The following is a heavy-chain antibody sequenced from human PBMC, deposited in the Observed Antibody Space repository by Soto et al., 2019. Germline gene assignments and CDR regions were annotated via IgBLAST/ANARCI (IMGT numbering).Heavy chain of an antibody. CDR1: GYSFSSYG. V-gene: IGHV1-18*04. J-gene: IGHJ4*01. Sequence: QVQLVQPGAEVKEPGASVKVSCKASGYSFSSYGVSWVRQPPGQGLEWIGWINPYNGNTRNAQNRQGRVTLTTDTSTSTAYMELRSLRSDDTAIYYCARDPGAATFDYWGQGTLVTVSS. CDR2: INPYNGNT. CDR3: ARDPGAATFDY. D-gene: IGHD1-26*01.